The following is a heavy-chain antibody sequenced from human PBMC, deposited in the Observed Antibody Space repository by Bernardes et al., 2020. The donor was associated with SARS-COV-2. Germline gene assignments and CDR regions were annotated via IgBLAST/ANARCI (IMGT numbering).Heavy chain of an antibody. J-gene: IGHJ5*02. Sequence: SETLSLTCTVSGGSISSSSYYWGWIRQPPGKGLEWIGSIYYSGSTYYNPSLKSRVTISVDTSKNQFSLKLSSVTAADTAVYYCAGKQWLGFRNWFDPWGQGTLVTVSS. V-gene: IGHV4-39*01. CDR3: AGKQWLGFRNWFDP. D-gene: IGHD6-19*01. CDR1: GGSISSSSYY. CDR2: IYYSGST.